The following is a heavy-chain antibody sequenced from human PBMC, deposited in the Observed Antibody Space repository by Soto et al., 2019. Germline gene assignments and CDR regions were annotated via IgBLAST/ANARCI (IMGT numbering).Heavy chain of an antibody. D-gene: IGHD4-17*01. Sequence: QVQLVKSGAEVKKPGSSVKVSCKASGGTFSIYTISWVRQAPGQGLEWMGRIIPILGIANYAQKFQGRVTITADKSTSTADLELSSLRAEDTAGYYCARARYGDYSTYFGYWGQGTLVTVSS. V-gene: IGHV1-69*02. CDR1: GGTFSIYT. J-gene: IGHJ4*02. CDR2: IIPILGIA. CDR3: ARARYGDYSTYFGY.